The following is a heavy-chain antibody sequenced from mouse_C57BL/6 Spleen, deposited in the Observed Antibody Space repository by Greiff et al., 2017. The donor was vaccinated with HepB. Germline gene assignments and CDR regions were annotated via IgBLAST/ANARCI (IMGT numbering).Heavy chain of an antibody. CDR3: AREGGTVSPFYFDY. Sequence: QVQLQQSGAELARPGASVKLSCKASGYTFTSYGISWVKQRTGQGLEWIGEIYPRSGNTYYNEKFKGKATLTADKSSSTAYMELRSLTSEDSAVYFCAREGGTVSPFYFDYWGQGTTLTVSS. J-gene: IGHJ2*01. CDR2: IYPRSGNT. D-gene: IGHD1-1*01. CDR1: GYTFTSYG. V-gene: IGHV1-81*01.